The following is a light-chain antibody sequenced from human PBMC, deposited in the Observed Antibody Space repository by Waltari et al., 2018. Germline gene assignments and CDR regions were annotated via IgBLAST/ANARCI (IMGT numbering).Light chain of an antibody. V-gene: IGLV1-40*01. Sequence: QSVLTQPPSVSGAPGQRVTISCSGSGPNFGADYAVHWYHQLPGTAPKLLIFDNDIRPSGVPDRFSGSKSGTSASLVITGLQAEDESDYYCQSYDSSLGGPVFGGGTKLTVL. CDR2: DND. CDR1: GPNFGADYA. CDR3: QSYDSSLGGPV. J-gene: IGLJ2*01.